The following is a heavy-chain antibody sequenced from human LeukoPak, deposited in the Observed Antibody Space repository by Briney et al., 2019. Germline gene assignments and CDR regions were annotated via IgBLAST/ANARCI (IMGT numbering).Heavy chain of an antibody. D-gene: IGHD5-18*01. V-gene: IGHV3-23*01. CDR2: IIASGGAT. Sequence: GGSLRLSCAASGFTFSSFAMNWVRRAPGKGLEWVSAIIASGGATYYADSVKGRFTISRDNSENTLYLRMNSLRAEDTAIYYCAKDRLGGNNYGHFDYWGQGTLVTVSS. CDR3: AKDRLGGNNYGHFDY. J-gene: IGHJ4*02. CDR1: GFTFSSFA.